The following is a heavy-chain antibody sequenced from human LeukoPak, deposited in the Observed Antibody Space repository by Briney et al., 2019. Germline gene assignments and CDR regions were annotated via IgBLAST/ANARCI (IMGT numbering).Heavy chain of an antibody. J-gene: IGHJ4*02. CDR3: AKPRRGIAVAGTDY. D-gene: IGHD6-19*01. CDR2: ISGSGGST. CDR1: GFTFSSYA. Sequence: GGSLRLSCAASGFTFSSYAMSWVRQAPGKGLEWVSAISGSGGSTYCADSVKGRFTISRDNSKNTLYLQMNSLRAEDTAVYYCAKPRRGIAVAGTDYWGQGTLVTVSS. V-gene: IGHV3-23*01.